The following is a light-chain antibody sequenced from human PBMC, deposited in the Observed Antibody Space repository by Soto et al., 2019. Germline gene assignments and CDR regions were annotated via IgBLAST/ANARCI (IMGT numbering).Light chain of an antibody. CDR2: AAS. V-gene: IGKV1-8*01. Sequence: AIRMTQSPSSLSASTGDRVTITCRASQGVSSSLAWYQQKPGKAPKLLIYAASTMQSGVPSRFSGSGSGTDFTLTISCLQSEDFATYCCQHYYSYPWTFGQGTKVEIK. CDR1: QGVSSS. J-gene: IGKJ1*01. CDR3: QHYYSYPWT.